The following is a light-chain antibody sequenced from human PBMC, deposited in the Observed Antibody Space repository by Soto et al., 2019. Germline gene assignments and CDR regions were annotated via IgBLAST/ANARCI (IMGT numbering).Light chain of an antibody. CDR1: NIGSKS. CDR3: QVWDSSSDHVV. J-gene: IGLJ2*01. Sequence: SYELTQPTSVSVAPGKTARITCGGNNIGSKSVHWYQQKPGQTPILVIYFDSDRPSGIPERFSGSNSGNTATLTISRVEAGDEADYYCQVWDSSSDHVVFGGRTKLTVL. V-gene: IGLV3-21*04. CDR2: FDS.